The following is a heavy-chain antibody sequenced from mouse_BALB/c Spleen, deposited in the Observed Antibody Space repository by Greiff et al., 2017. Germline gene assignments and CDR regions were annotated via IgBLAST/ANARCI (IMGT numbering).Heavy chain of an antibody. CDR1: GFNIKDTY. CDR3: ARSPYYYGSSYEWFAY. Sequence: VQLQQSGAELVKPGASVKLSCTASGFNIKDTYMHWVKQRPEQGLEWIGRIDPANGNTKYDPKFPGKATITADTSSNTAYLQLSSLTSEDTAVYYCARSPYYYGSSYEWFAYWGQGTLGTVSA. V-gene: IGHV14-3*02. CDR2: IDPANGNT. J-gene: IGHJ3*01. D-gene: IGHD1-1*01.